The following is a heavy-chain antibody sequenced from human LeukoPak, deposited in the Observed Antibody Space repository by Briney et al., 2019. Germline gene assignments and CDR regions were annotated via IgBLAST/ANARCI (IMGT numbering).Heavy chain of an antibody. D-gene: IGHD3-22*01. J-gene: IGHJ3*02. V-gene: IGHV4-59*11. Sequence: SSETLSLTCTLSGDSTITHYWSWIRHTPGEGVECIGYISYSGSTNYDPSLKSRFTMSIDTSKNKLSLRLISVTAADTAVYFCARVGFTRGHYNPCDAFDIWGQGTLVTVSS. CDR1: GDSTITHY. CDR3: ARVGFTRGHYNPCDAFDI. CDR2: ISYSGST.